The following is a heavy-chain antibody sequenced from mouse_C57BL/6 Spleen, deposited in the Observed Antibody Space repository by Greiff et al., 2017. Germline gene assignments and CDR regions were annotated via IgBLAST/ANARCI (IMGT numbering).Heavy chain of an antibody. Sequence: EVKLVESEGGLVQPGSSMKLSCTASGFTFSDYYMAWVRQVPEKGLEWVANINYDGSSTYYLDSLKSRFIISRDNAKNILYLQMSSLKSEDTATYYCARDQGWYYFDYWGQGTTLTVSS. V-gene: IGHV5-16*01. J-gene: IGHJ2*01. CDR1: GFTFSDYY. CDR3: ARDQGWYYFDY. D-gene: IGHD1-1*02. CDR2: INYDGSST.